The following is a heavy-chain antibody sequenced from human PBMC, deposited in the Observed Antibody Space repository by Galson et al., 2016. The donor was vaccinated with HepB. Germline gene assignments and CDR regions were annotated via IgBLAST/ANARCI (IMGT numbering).Heavy chain of an antibody. CDR2: IYSGGDT. J-gene: IGHJ5*02. Sequence: SLRLSCAASGFTVSNNYMRWFRQTPGNGLEWVSLIYSGGDTSSADSVKGRFTISRDSSKNTLCLQMNSLRDEDTAVYYCARDVGPWGQGTLVTVSS. V-gene: IGHV3-66*01. CDR1: GFTVSNNY. CDR3: ARDVGP.